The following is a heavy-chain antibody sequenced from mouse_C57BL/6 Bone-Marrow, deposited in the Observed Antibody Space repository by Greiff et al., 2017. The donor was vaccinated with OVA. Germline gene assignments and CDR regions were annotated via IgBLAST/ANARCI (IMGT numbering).Heavy chain of an antibody. Sequence: QVQLKQPGAELVKPGASVKMSCKASGYTFTSYWITWVKQRPGQGLEWIGDIYPGSGSTNYNEKFKSKATLTVDTSYSTAYMQLSSLTSEDSAVYYCARFITTVVATRGWYFDVWGTGTTVTVSS. CDR1: GYTFTSYW. J-gene: IGHJ1*03. CDR3: ARFITTVVATRGWYFDV. D-gene: IGHD1-1*01. CDR2: IYPGSGST. V-gene: IGHV1-55*01.